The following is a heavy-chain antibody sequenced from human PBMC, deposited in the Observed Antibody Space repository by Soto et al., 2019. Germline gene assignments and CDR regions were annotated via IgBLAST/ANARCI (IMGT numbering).Heavy chain of an antibody. CDR1: GFTFSNAW. CDR3: TTDVFPDYGDSRTHDAFDI. V-gene: IGHV3-15*01. D-gene: IGHD4-17*01. CDR2: IKSNTDGGTT. J-gene: IGHJ3*02. Sequence: GGSLRLSCAASGFTFSNAWMNWVRQAPGKGLEWVGRIKSNTDGGTTDYAAPVKDRFTISRDASKNTVFLQMKSLKTEDTAVYYCTTDVFPDYGDSRTHDAFDIWGQGTMVTVSS.